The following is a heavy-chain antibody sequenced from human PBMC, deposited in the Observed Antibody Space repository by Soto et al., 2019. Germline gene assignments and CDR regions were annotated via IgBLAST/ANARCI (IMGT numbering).Heavy chain of an antibody. D-gene: IGHD6-13*01. J-gene: IGHJ4*02. CDR3: ARQEYITTWYLIY. CDR1: GFTFSAYA. V-gene: IGHV3-23*01. CDR2: ISGTGGAT. Sequence: EVQLLESGGGVVQPGGSLRLSCAASGFTFSAYAMSWVRQAPGKGLEWVSVISGTGGATYYADSVKGRFTISRDNSKNTLYLQMSSLRAEDTAVYYCARQEYITTWYLIYWGQGTLVTVSS.